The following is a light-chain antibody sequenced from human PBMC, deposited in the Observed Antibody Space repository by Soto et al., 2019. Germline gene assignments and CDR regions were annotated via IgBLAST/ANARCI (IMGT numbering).Light chain of an antibody. CDR3: SSYTSSFSYV. CDR2: EVS. CDR1: SSDVGGYNY. J-gene: IGLJ1*01. V-gene: IGLV2-14*01. Sequence: QSALTQPASVSGSPGQSITISCTGTSSDVGGYNYVSWYQQHPGKAPKLMIYEVSNRPSGVSNRFSGSKSGNTASLTISELQAEDEADYYCSSYTSSFSYVFGTGTKVTVL.